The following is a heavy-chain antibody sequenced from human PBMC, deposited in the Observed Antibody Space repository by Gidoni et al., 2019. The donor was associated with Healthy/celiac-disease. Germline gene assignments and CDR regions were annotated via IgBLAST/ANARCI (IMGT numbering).Heavy chain of an antibody. D-gene: IGHD6-19*01. CDR2: IIPILGIA. Sequence: QVQLVQSGAEVKKPGSSVKVCCKASGGTFSSYTISWVRQAPGQGLEWMGRIIPILGIANYAQKFQGRVTITADKSTSTAYMGLSSLRSEDTAVYYCARATYSSGWVLNGMDVWGQGTTVTVSS. J-gene: IGHJ6*02. CDR3: ARATYSSGWVLNGMDV. V-gene: IGHV1-69*02. CDR1: GGTFSSYT.